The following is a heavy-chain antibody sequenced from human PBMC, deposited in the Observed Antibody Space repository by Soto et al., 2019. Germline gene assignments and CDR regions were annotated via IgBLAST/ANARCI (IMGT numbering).Heavy chain of an antibody. CDR3: AIQPFYCSGGSCSRPYYMDV. CDR2: IKEDGSEK. Sequence: PGGSLRLSCGASGFTFSKYWMSWVRQAPGKGLEWVANIKEDGSEKYYVDSVKGRFTISRDNAKNLLYLQMNSLRAEDTAVYYFAIQPFYCSGGSCSRPYYMDVWGKGTTVTVSS. J-gene: IGHJ6*03. V-gene: IGHV3-7*02. D-gene: IGHD2-15*01. CDR1: GFTFSKYW.